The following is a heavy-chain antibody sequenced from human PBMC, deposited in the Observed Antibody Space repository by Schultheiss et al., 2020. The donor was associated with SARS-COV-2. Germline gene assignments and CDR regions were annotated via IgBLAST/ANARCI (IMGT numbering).Heavy chain of an antibody. V-gene: IGHV4-4*02. Sequence: SETLSLTCVVSGGSISSSNWWSWVRQPPGKGLEWIGYIYYSGSTNYHPSLKSRVTISVDTSKNQFSLKLSSVTAADTAVYYCARDRGSYYSWYFDLWGRGTLVTVSS. CDR2: IYYSGST. J-gene: IGHJ2*01. CDR1: GGSISSSNW. D-gene: IGHD1-26*01. CDR3: ARDRGSYYSWYFDL.